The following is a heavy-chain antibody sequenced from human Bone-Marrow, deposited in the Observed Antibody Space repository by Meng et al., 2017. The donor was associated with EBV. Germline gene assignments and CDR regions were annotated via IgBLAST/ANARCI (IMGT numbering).Heavy chain of an antibody. D-gene: IGHD2-15*01. CDR3: ARDASQYCSGGSCYNWFDP. CDR1: GYTFTGYY. V-gene: IGHV1-2*04. Sequence: QVQLVQSGAEVKKPGASVKVSCKASGYTFTGYYMHWVRQAPGQGLEWMGWINPNSGGTNYAQKFQGWVTMTRDTSISTAYMELSRLRSDDTAVYYCARDASQYCSGGSCYNWFDPWGQGTLVTVSS. CDR2: INPNSGGT. J-gene: IGHJ5*02.